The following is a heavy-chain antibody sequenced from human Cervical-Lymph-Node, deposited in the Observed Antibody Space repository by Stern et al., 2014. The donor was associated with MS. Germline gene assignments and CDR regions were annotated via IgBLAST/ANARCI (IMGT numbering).Heavy chain of an antibody. Sequence: VQLVESGPGLVKPSPTLSLTCSVSGASLGLGTFYWVWIRPVPGHGLVWIGDLCCRGTSFYHPSLKMRLSTSVDTAKNQFSLKMDSVTAADTAVYYCAKGPPEGVGSVTYFYGLDVWGQGTTVIVSS. J-gene: IGHJ6*02. CDR1: GASLGLGTFY. CDR3: AKGPPEGVGSVTYFYGLDV. CDR2: LCCRGTS. D-gene: IGHD3-10*01. V-gene: IGHV4-31*03.